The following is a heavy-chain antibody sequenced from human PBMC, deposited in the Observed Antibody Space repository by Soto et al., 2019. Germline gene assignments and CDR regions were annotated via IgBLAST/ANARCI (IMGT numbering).Heavy chain of an antibody. CDR1: GFSLSNARMG. J-gene: IGHJ4*02. V-gene: IGHV2-26*01. CDR3: ARIVIYNVWKDYGVNFDY. CDR2: IFSNDEK. Sequence: QVTLKESGPVLVKPTETLTLTCTVSGFSLSNARMGVSWIRQPPGKALEWLAHIFSNDEKSYSTSLKSRLTISKDTSKSQVVLTMTNMDPVDTATYYCARIVIYNVWKDYGVNFDYWGQGTLVTVSS. D-gene: IGHD4-17*01.